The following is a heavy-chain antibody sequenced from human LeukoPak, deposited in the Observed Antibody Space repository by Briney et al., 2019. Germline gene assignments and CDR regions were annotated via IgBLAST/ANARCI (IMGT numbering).Heavy chain of an antibody. V-gene: IGHV1-46*01. Sequence: ASVTVSFMASGYALTTYYINWVRQAPGQGREWMGLINPSDGSTNYAQRYQGRDTITLDMTTRSFYMELSSLRSEDTAVYYCARDRRVGATTGDFEYWGQGTMVTVSS. CDR2: INPSDGST. D-gene: IGHD1-26*01. CDR3: ARDRRVGATTGDFEY. CDR1: GYALTTYY. J-gene: IGHJ4*02.